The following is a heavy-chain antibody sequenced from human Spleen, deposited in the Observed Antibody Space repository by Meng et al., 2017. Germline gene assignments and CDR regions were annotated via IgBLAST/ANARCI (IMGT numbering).Heavy chain of an antibody. D-gene: IGHD4-11*01. CDR1: VASFSDYD. Sequence: QVQLQQWGAGLLKPSETLSLTCVVSVASFSDYDWSWIRQPPGKGLEWIGEINHSGSTNYNPSLESRATISVDTSQNNLSLKLSSVTAADSAVYYCARGPTTMAHDFDYWGQGTLVTVSS. V-gene: IGHV4-34*01. CDR3: ARGPTTMAHDFDY. J-gene: IGHJ4*02. CDR2: INHSGST.